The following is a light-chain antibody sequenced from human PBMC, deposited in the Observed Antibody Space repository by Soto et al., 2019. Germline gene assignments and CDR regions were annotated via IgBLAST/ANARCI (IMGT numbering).Light chain of an antibody. CDR2: GAS. J-gene: IGKJ5*01. V-gene: IGKV3D-15*01. CDR3: QQYESLPLT. Sequence: EIVMTQSPATLSVSPGERATLSCMASQSVYNNLAWYQQKPGQAPRLLIYGASSRATGIADRFSGSGSGTGFTFTISSLQPEDFATYYCQQYESLPLTFGQGTRLEI. CDR1: QSVYNN.